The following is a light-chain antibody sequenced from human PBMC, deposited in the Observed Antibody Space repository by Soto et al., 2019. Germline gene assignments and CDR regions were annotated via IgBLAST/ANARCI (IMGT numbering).Light chain of an antibody. Sequence: DIQVTQSPSTLSASVGDRVTIACRASQNINTWLAWYQQKPGKAPKLLIYKASNLESGVPSRFSGSGSGTEFTLTISSLQPDDFATYYCQQYENSWPFGQGTKVESK. CDR3: QQYENSWP. CDR2: KAS. CDR1: QNINTW. J-gene: IGKJ1*01. V-gene: IGKV1-5*03.